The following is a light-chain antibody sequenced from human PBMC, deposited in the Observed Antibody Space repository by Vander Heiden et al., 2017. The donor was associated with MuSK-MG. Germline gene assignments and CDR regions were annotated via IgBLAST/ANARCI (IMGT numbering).Light chain of an antibody. CDR1: RASAGY. V-gene: IGKV1-12*01. J-gene: IGKJ2*01. Sequence: DIQMTQSTSSVSASVGDRVTITCRASRASAGYIAWYQQKPGTAPKLLIYSASSLQDGVPSRFSGSGSGTDFTLPISSLQPDDFATYFCQQGNSFPRTFGQGTKLELK. CDR3: QQGNSFPRT. CDR2: SAS.